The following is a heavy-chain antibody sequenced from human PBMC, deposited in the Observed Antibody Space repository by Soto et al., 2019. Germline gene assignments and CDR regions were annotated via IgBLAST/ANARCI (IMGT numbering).Heavy chain of an antibody. CDR1: GFTFSNAW. CDR3: TTGSQRYCTNGGCPKYYYYYYGMDV. Sequence: GGSLRLSCAASGFTFSNAWMNWVRQAPGKGLEWVGRIKSKTDGGTTDYAAPVKGRFTISRDDSKNTLYLQMNSLKTEDTAVYYCTTGSQRYCTNGGCPKYYYYYYGMDVWGQGTTVTVSS. CDR2: IKSKTDGGTT. J-gene: IGHJ6*02. V-gene: IGHV3-15*07. D-gene: IGHD2-8*01.